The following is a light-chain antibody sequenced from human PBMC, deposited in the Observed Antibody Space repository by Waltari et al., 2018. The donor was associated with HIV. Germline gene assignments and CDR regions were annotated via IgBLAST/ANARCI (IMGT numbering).Light chain of an antibody. V-gene: IGLV2-8*01. CDR2: EVY. CDR1: SNDVGPYDY. CDR3: TSYAGSDNLML. Sequence: QSALTQPPTASGSPGQSVTISCSGTSNDVGPYDYVSWYQQHPDKAPRLIMYEVYKRPSGVPDRFSGSNSGNTASLTVSGLQAEDEADYYCTSYAGSDNLMLFGGGTKVTVL. J-gene: IGLJ2*01.